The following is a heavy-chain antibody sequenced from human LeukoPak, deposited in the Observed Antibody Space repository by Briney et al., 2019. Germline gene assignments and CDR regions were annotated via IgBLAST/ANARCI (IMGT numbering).Heavy chain of an antibody. CDR3: ARDVMLPPYYYYYYMDV. V-gene: IGHV4-61*02. J-gene: IGHJ6*03. CDR2: IYTSGST. D-gene: IGHD2-15*01. CDR1: GGSISSGSYY. Sequence: SETLSLTCTVSGGSISSGSYYWSRIRQPAGKGLEWIGRIYTSGSTNYNPSLKSRVTISVDTSKNQFSLKLSSVTAADTAVYYCARDVMLPPYYYYYYMDVWGKGTTVTVSS.